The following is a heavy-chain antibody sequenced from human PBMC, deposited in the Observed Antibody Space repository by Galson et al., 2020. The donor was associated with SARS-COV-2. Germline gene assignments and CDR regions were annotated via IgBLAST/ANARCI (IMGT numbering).Heavy chain of an antibody. CDR1: GFNFSSYA. CDR2: ISYDGSNK. Sequence: GESLEISCAASGFNFSSYAMHWVRQAPGKGLEWVAVISYDGSNKYYADSVKGRFTISRDNSKNTLYLQMNSLRDEDTAVYYCARSGGSGYYYVVYYGMDVWGQGTTVTVSS. D-gene: IGHD3-22*01. J-gene: IGHJ6*02. V-gene: IGHV3-30*04. CDR3: ARSGGSGYYYVVYYGMDV.